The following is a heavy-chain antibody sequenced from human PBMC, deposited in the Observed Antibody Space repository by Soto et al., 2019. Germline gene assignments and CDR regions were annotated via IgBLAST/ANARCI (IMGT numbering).Heavy chain of an antibody. Sequence: QVHLVQSGAEVKKPGASVRVSCKASGYTFTSYDISWVRRAPGQGLEWMGWITTNNGKTDYPLKFQGRVTMTTDTSTSAAYRELGSLGADDTAIYCGVRNPPNPSQYVRDDYFDSWGQGTLVTVSS. V-gene: IGHV1-18*01. CDR1: GYTFTSYD. J-gene: IGHJ4*02. CDR3: VRNPPNPSQYVRDDYFDS. D-gene: IGHD2-8*01. CDR2: ITTNNGKT.